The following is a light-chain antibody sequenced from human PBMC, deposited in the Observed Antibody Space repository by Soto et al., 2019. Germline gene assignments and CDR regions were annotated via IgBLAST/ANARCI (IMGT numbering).Light chain of an antibody. J-gene: IGKJ3*01. Sequence: DIQMTQSPSTLAASVGDRVTITCRASQNINRWLAWYQQKPGKAPKVLIYDASSLESGVPSRFSGSGSGTEFTLTITSLQPYDFATYYCQQYDGNFGPGTKVDFK. CDR2: DAS. CDR1: QNINRW. CDR3: QQYDGN. V-gene: IGKV1-5*01.